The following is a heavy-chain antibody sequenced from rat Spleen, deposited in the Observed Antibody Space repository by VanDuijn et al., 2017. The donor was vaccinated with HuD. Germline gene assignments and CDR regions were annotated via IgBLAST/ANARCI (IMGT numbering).Heavy chain of an antibody. J-gene: IGHJ2*01. CDR2: ISYDGSTP. V-gene: IGHV5-7*01. D-gene: IGHD1-1*01. CDR1: GFTFSKYD. CDR3: TRENYYSGDY. Sequence: EVQVVESGGGIVQPGRSMKLSCAASGFTFSKYDMVWVRQAPTKGLKWVASISYDGSTPYYRDSVKGRFTISRDNAKSTLYLQMDSLRSEDTATYYCTRENYYSGDYWGQGVMVTVSS.